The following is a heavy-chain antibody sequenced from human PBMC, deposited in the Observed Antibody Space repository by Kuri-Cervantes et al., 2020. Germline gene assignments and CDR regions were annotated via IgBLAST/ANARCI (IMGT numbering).Heavy chain of an antibody. J-gene: IGHJ4*02. Sequence: GGSLRLSCAASGFTFSSYGMHWVRQASGKGLEWVGRIRSKANSYATAYAASVKGRFTISRDDSKNTAYLQMNSLKTEDTAVYYCTRRIAAAGIFVDYWGQGTLVTDSS. CDR1: GFTFSSYG. D-gene: IGHD6-13*01. CDR2: IRSKANSYAT. V-gene: IGHV3-73*01. CDR3: TRRIAAAGIFVDY.